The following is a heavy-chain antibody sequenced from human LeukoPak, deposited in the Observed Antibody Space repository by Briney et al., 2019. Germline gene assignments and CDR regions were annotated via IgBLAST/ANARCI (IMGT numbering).Heavy chain of an antibody. J-gene: IGHJ4*02. CDR2: INTYNGHT. CDR3: ARVYYSGSGSYYLTDH. Sequence: ASVKVSCKASGYIFTSYGFTWVPQARGQGFECMGWINTYNGHTDYAQKLQGRVTMTTDTSTRTAYMELRSLRSDDTAVYCCARVYYSGSGSYYLTDHWGQGTPVTVSS. V-gene: IGHV1-18*01. D-gene: IGHD3-10*01. CDR1: GYIFTSYG.